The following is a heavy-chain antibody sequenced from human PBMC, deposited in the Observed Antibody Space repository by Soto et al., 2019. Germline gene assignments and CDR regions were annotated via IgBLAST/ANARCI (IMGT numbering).Heavy chain of an antibody. CDR1: RAPAFSGGYD. D-gene: IGHD3-22*01. Sequence: SESPSLECAFSRAPAFSGGYDWCWLRTNPGKGLEWIGYIYYSGSTYYNPSLKSRVTISVDTSKNQFSLKLSSVTAADTAVYYCSRYIYYNSSWISVSAFRGHRPPVPVSP. CDR3: SRYIYYNSSWISVSAF. J-gene: IGHJ1*01. V-gene: IGHV4-31*11. CDR2: IYYSGST.